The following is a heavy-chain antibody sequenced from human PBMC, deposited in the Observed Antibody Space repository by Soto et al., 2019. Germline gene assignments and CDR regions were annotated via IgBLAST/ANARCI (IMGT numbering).Heavy chain of an antibody. Sequence: GGSLRLSCAASGFTFSNAWMSWVRQAPGKGLEWVGRIKSKTDGGTTDYAAPVKGRFTISRDDSKNTLYLRMNSLKTEDTAVYYCTTDEDYYDSSGYYTNTWGQGTLVTVSS. V-gene: IGHV3-15*01. J-gene: IGHJ5*02. CDR3: TTDEDYYDSSGYYTNT. CDR2: IKSKTDGGTT. CDR1: GFTFSNAW. D-gene: IGHD3-22*01.